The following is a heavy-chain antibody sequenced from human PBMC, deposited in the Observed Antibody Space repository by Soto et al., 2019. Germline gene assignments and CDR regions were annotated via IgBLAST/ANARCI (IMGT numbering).Heavy chain of an antibody. Sequence: EVQLVESGGGLVKPGGSLRLSCEASGFTFSNAWMSWVRQAPGKGLEWVGRIKSKTDGGTTDYAAPVKGRFTISRDDSKNTLYLQMNSLKTEDTAVYYCTTDPDFLHTLVISDYHDPGGGFDYYYYYMDVWGKGTTVTVSS. V-gene: IGHV3-15*01. CDR2: IKSKTDGGTT. D-gene: IGHD3-9*01. CDR1: GFTFSNAW. J-gene: IGHJ6*03. CDR3: TTDPDFLHTLVISDYHDPGGGFDYYYYYMDV.